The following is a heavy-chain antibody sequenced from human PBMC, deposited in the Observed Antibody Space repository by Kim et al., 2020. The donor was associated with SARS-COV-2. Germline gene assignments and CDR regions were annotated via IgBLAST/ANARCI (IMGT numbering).Heavy chain of an antibody. V-gene: IGHV1-2*06. CDR1: GYTFTDYY. CDR3: ARIWYSSSWYDYYFDN. J-gene: IGHJ4*02. CDR2: INPNSGGT. D-gene: IGHD6-13*01. Sequence: ASVKVSCKASGYTFTDYYIHWVRQAPGQGLEWMGRINPNSGGTNYAQKFQGRVTMTRDTSISTAYMELSRLRSDDTAVYYCARIWYSSSWYDYYFDNWGQGTLVTVSS.